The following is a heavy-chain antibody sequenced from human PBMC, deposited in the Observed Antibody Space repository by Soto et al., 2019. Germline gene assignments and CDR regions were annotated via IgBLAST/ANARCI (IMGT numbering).Heavy chain of an antibody. J-gene: IGHJ4*02. CDR3: ARFAKEENPKLESWYAFDF. D-gene: IGHD6-13*01. Sequence: SETLSLTCTVSGGSIRGGGYFWSWVRQHPGKGLEWIGHIYYRGGTSYNPSLESRVAMSVDTSKNEFTLKVNSVTAADTAIYYCARFAKEENPKLESWYAFDFWGRGTLVTVSS. CDR2: IYYRGGT. V-gene: IGHV4-31*02. CDR1: GGSIRGGGYF.